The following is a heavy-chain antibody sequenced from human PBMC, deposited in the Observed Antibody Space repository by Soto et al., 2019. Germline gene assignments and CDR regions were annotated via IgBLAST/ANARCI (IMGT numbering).Heavy chain of an antibody. CDR3: GRDGPFDF. CDR2: INPDGGPT. V-gene: IGHV1-46*01. Sequence: ASVKVSCKESGYTFTSYYMHWVRQAPGHGIEWMVIINPDGGPTSYSQKFQGRVTMTTDTSRSTLYMDFTSLKSENTGVNFCGRDGPFDFWGQGTLVTVSS. J-gene: IGHJ4*02. CDR1: GYTFTSYY.